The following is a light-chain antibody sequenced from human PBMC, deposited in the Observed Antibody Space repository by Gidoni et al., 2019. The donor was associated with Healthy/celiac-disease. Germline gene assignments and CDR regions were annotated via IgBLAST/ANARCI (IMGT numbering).Light chain of an antibody. CDR1: QSISSW. CDR2: KAS. Sequence: DIQMTQSPSTLSASVGDRVTITCRASQSISSWLAWYQQKPGKAPKLLIYKASSLESGVPSRFSGSGSGTEFTLTISSLQPDDFATYYCQQYNSYLPLTFGGEGPRWRSN. J-gene: IGKJ4*01. CDR3: QQYNSYLPLT. V-gene: IGKV1-5*03.